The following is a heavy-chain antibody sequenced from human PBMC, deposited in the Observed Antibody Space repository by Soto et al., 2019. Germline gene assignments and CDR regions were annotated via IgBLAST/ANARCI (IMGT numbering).Heavy chain of an antibody. D-gene: IGHD3-22*01. Sequence: ASVKVSCKASGYTFINYHMHWVRQAPGKGLEWMGIINPGDGETIYAQKFQGRVTMTEDTSTDTAYMELSSLRSEDTAVYYCATSPVTMIVVDFDYWGQGTLVTVS. J-gene: IGHJ4*02. CDR1: GYTFINYH. CDR2: INPGDGET. V-gene: IGHV1-24*01. CDR3: ATSPVTMIVVDFDY.